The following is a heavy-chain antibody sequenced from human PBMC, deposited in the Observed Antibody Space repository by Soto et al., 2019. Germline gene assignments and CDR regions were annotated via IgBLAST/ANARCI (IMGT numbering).Heavy chain of an antibody. Sequence: SETLSLTCTVSGGSISSYYWSWIRQPPGKGLEWIGYIYYSGSTNYNPSLKSRVTISVDTSKNQFSLKLSSVTAADTAVYYCARVQTYYDILTGYFNQYYFDYWGQGTLVTVSS. CDR2: IYYSGST. J-gene: IGHJ4*02. CDR1: GGSISSYY. D-gene: IGHD3-9*01. CDR3: ARVQTYYDILTGYFNQYYFDY. V-gene: IGHV4-59*01.